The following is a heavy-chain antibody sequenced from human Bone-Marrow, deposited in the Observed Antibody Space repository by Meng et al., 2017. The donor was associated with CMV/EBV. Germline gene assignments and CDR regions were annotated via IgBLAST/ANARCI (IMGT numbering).Heavy chain of an antibody. CDR2: IYTSGST. CDR1: GGSISSYY. D-gene: IGHD5-12*01. Sequence: GSLRLSCTVSGGSISSYYWSWIRQPAGKGLEWIGRIYTSGSTNYNPSLKSRVTISVDTSKNQFSLNLSSATAADTAVYYCARGRGYDLYYGMDVWGQGTTVTVSS. CDR3: ARGRGYDLYYGMDV. J-gene: IGHJ6*02. V-gene: IGHV4-4*07.